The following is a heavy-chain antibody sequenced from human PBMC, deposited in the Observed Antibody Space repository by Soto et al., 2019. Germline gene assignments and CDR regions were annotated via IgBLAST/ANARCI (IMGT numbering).Heavy chain of an antibody. V-gene: IGHV3-23*01. CDR3: AKDFNYYGSGSYTY. Sequence: GGSLRLSCAASGFTFSSYAMSWVRQAPGKGLEWVSAISGSGGSTYYADSVKGRFTISRDNSKNTLYLQMNSLRAEDTAVYYCAKDFNYYGSGSYTYWGQGTLVTVYS. CDR1: GFTFSSYA. CDR2: ISGSGGST. D-gene: IGHD3-10*01. J-gene: IGHJ4*02.